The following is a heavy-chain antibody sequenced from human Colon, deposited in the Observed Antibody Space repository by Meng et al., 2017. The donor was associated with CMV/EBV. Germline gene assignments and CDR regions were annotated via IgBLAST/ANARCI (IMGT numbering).Heavy chain of an antibody. CDR3: ARMALHWYVDL. CDR2: IYYTGND. Sequence: QVPRPELGTGLVKPTVTLSPTCTSFSDSTSGRSYYWGWIRQPPGKGLEWIASIYYTGNDYHNPSLKSRVTIAIDTSNNQFSLRLTSVTAADTAVYYCARMALHWYVDLWGRGTLVTVSS. V-gene: IGHV4-39*07. D-gene: IGHD5-24*01. CDR1: SDSTSGRSYY. J-gene: IGHJ2*01.